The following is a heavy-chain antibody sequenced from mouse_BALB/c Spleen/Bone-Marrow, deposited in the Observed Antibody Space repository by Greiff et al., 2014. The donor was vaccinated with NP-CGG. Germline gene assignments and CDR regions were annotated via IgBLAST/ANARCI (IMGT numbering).Heavy chain of an antibody. J-gene: IGHJ4*01. D-gene: IGHD2-3*01. CDR3: ARDGDGYYPWSLDN. CDR1: GYTFTDYE. CDR2: IHPRSGGT. V-gene: IGHV1-15*01. Sequence: QVQLKQSGAELVRPGAPVKLSCKALGYTFTDYEIHWVKQTPVHGLEWIGAIHPRSGGTAYNQKFKGKATLTADKSSSIAYMEXXXLTSXXSAVYYCARDGDGYYPWSLDNWGQGTSVTVSS.